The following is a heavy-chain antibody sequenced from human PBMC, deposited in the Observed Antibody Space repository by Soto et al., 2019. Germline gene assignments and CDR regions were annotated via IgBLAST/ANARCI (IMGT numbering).Heavy chain of an antibody. D-gene: IGHD3-9*01. Sequence: SETLSLTCAVSGGTISTGGYSWALIRQPPGKPLEWIGHTYHSGNPYYNPSLKSRVIRSVDRSKNQFSLKLSSVTAADTAVYYCASLNFDILTGYYAFDLWGQGTMVT. V-gene: IGHV4-30-2*01. CDR3: ASLNFDILTGYYAFDL. CDR1: GGTISTGGYS. J-gene: IGHJ3*01. CDR2: TYHSGNP.